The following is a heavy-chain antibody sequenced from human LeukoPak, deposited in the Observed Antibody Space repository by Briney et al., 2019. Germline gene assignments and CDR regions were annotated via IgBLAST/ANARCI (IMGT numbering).Heavy chain of an antibody. V-gene: IGHV3-21*01. D-gene: IGHD2-21*02. Sequence: GGSLRLSCAASGFTFSSYAMSWVRQAPGKGLEWVSSISSSSSYIYYADSVKGRFTISRDNAKNSLYLQMNSLRAEDTAVYYCASTYCGGDCSRPYLLYYWGQGTLVTVSS. CDR1: GFTFSSYA. CDR3: ASTYCGGDCSRPYLLYY. J-gene: IGHJ4*02. CDR2: ISSSSSYI.